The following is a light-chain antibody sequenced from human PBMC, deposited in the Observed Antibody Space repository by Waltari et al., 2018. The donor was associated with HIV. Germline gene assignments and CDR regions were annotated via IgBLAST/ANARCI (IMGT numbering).Light chain of an antibody. CDR1: SSNIGATYG. CDR3: QSYDSSLSAWV. CDR2: SNS. V-gene: IGLV1-40*01. Sequence: QSVLTQPPSVSGAPGQRVTIPCTGSSSNIGATYGSPWYQLFPGTAPKLPIHSNSTRPSGVPDRFSGSKSGTSASLAITGLQAEDEADYYCQSYDSSLSAWVFGGGTKLTVL. J-gene: IGLJ3*02.